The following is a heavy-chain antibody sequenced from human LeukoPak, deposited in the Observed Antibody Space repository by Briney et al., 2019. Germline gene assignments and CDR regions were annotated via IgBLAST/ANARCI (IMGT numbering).Heavy chain of an antibody. J-gene: IGHJ4*02. D-gene: IGHD1-1*01. CDR3: ARLGSNSLKD. CDR1: GASISTYY. Sequence: KSSETLSLTCTVSGASISTYYWSWIRQPPGKGLEWIGYIYTSGSTNYNPSLKSRVTISADTSKNQFSLKVSSVTAADTAVYYCARLGSNSLKDWGQGTLATVSS. V-gene: IGHV4-4*09. CDR2: IYTSGST.